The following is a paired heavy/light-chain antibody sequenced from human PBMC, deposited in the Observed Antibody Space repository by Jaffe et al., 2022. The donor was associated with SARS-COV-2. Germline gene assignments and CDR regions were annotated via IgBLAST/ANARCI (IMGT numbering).Heavy chain of an antibody. D-gene: IGHD3-22*01. V-gene: IGHV4-59*01. CDR1: SGSISSSY. CDR3: ARGVYDSIGYSNAFDI. J-gene: IGHJ3*02. Sequence: QVQLQESGPGLVKPSETLSLTCTVSSGSISSSYWSWLRQPPGKGLEWIGFVHHSGNTNANPSLKSRLTMSIDTSGNQLSLRLSSVTAADTAVYYCARGVYDSIGYSNAFDIWGQGTKVTVSS. CDR2: VHHSGNT.
Light chain of an antibody. CDR3: LQYLHLPRT. CDR1: QSVFYSPNNKNY. J-gene: IGKJ1*01. CDR2: LAS. V-gene: IGKV4-1*01. Sequence: DIVVTQSPDSLAVSLGERATINCKSSQSVFYSPNNKNYLGWYQQKPGQPPKLLISLASTRESGVPDRFSGSGSGTDFTLTISSLQAEDVAVYYCLQYLHLPRTFGQGTKVEIK.